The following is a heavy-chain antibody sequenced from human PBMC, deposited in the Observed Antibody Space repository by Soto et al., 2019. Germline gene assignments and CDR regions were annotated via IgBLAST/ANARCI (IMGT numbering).Heavy chain of an antibody. V-gene: IGHV3-23*01. CDR2: ISGSGGST. D-gene: IGHD2-2*01. CDR1: GFTFSSYA. CDR3: AKDLNIVVVPAARRGGYYMDV. Sequence: GGSLRLSCAASGFTFSSYAMSWVRQAPGKGLEWVSAISGSGGSTYYADSVKGRFTISRDNSKNTLYLQMNSLRAEDTAVYYCAKDLNIVVVPAARRGGYYMDVWGKGTTVTVSS. J-gene: IGHJ6*03.